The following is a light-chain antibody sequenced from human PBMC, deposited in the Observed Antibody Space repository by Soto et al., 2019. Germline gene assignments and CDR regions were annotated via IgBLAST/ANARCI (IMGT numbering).Light chain of an antibody. Sequence: DIHMTQSPSSLSASVGDRVTITCRASQSISNYLNWYQQKPGKAPTLLIYIASNLHSGVPSRFSGSGSGTDFTLTISSLQPEDVATYYCQQSYSTPYTFGQGTKVDIK. CDR3: QQSYSTPYT. CDR2: IAS. J-gene: IGKJ2*01. CDR1: QSISNY. V-gene: IGKV1-39*01.